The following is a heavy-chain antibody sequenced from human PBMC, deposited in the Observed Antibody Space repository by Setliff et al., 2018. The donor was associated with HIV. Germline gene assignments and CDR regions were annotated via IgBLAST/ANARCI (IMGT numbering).Heavy chain of an antibody. Sequence: LRLSCAASGFIFSNYDMNWVRQTPGKGLDWISYISSRGSTIYYTDSVKGRFTISRDNVKNSMYLQMNSLRAEDTAVYYCARSQPDTIFGVVVFDCWGQGKMVTVSS. CDR2: ISSRGSTI. J-gene: IGHJ4*02. CDR3: ARSQPDTIFGVVVFDC. D-gene: IGHD3-3*01. CDR1: GFIFSNYD. V-gene: IGHV3-48*03.